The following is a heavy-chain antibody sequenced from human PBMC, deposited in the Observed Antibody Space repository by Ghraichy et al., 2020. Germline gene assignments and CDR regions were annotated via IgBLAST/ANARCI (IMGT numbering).Heavy chain of an antibody. CDR2: IYSGFTT. D-gene: IGHD4-17*01. Sequence: GGSLRLSCAASGFTVSSNYMSWVRQAPGKGLEWVSIIYSGFTTYYSDSAKGRFTISRDNSKNTLSLQMNNLRAEDTAVYYCARGTTVTRVGDFGGQGTLVPVSS. CDR3: ARGTTVTRVGDF. J-gene: IGHJ4*02. V-gene: IGHV3-66*01. CDR1: GFTVSSNY.